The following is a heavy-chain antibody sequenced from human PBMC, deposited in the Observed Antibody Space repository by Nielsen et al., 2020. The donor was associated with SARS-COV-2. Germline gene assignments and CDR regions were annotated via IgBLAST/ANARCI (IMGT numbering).Heavy chain of an antibody. V-gene: IGHV3-9*01. D-gene: IGHD1-26*01. Sequence: SLKISCAASGFTFDDYAMHWVRQAPGKGLEWVSGISWNSGSIGYADSVKGRFTISRDNAKNSLYLQMNSLRAEDTAVYYCANGNDYWGQGTLVTVSS. CDR2: ISWNSGSI. CDR1: GFTFDDYA. CDR3: ANGNDY. J-gene: IGHJ4*02.